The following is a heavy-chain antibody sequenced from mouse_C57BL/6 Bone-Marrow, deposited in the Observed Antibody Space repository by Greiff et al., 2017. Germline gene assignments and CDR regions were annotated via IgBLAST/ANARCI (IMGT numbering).Heavy chain of an antibody. Sequence: QVQLKQSGPGLVQPSQSLSITCTVSGFSLTSYGVHWVRQSPGKGLEWLGVIWSGGSTDYNAAFISRLSISKDNSKSQVFFKMNSLQADDTAIYYCARNRRFIYYGYALAMDYWGQGTSVTVSS. CDR1: GFSLTSYG. J-gene: IGHJ4*01. CDR3: ARNRRFIYYGYALAMDY. CDR2: IWSGGST. D-gene: IGHD2-2*01. V-gene: IGHV2-2*01.